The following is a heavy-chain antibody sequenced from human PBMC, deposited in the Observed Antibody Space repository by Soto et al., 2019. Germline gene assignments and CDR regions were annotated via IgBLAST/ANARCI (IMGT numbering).Heavy chain of an antibody. CDR3: AKDLHYYDSSGYDAFDI. CDR1: GFTFSSYA. CDR2: ISGSGGST. Sequence: GGSLRLSCAASGFTFSSYAMSWVRQAPGKGLEWVSAISGSGGSTYYANSVKGRFTISRDNSKNTLYLKMNSLRAEDTAVYYCAKDLHYYDSSGYDAFDIWGQGTMVTVSS. J-gene: IGHJ3*02. D-gene: IGHD3-22*01. V-gene: IGHV3-23*01.